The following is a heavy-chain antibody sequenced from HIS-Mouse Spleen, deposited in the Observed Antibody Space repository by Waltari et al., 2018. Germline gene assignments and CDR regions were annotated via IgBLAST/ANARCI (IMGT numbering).Heavy chain of an antibody. CDR3: AREIPYSSSWYDWYFDL. D-gene: IGHD6-13*01. CDR2: IYYSGST. Sequence: QLQLQEAGPGLVKPSETLSTTCTVSGGSLRSSSYYWGWSRQPPGKGLDWIGSIYYSGSTYYNPSLKSRVTISVDTSKNQFSLKLSSVTAADTAVYYCAREIPYSSSWYDWYFDLWGRGTLVTVSS. CDR1: GGSLRSSSYY. J-gene: IGHJ2*01. V-gene: IGHV4-39*07.